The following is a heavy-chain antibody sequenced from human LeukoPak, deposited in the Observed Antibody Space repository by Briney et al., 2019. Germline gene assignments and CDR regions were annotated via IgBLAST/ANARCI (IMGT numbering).Heavy chain of an antibody. D-gene: IGHD3-22*01. CDR1: GFTFSSYS. CDR2: IYSGGST. J-gene: IGHJ4*02. CDR3: ARLPLDDSSGYYYYFDY. V-gene: IGHV3-53*01. Sequence: GGSLRLSCAASGFTFSSYSMNWVRQAPGKGLEWVSVIYSGGSTYYADSVKGRFTISRDNYKNTLYLQMNSLRVEDTAVYYCARLPLDDSSGYYYYFDYGGKGNLVTVSS.